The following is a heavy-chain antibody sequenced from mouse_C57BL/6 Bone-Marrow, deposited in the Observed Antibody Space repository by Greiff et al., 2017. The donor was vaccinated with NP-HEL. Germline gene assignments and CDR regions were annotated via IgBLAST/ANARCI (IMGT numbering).Heavy chain of an antibody. V-gene: IGHV1-59*01. Sequence: QVQLQQSGAELVRPGTSVKLSCKASGYTFTSYWMHWVKQRPGQGLEWIGVIDPSDSYTNYNQKFKGKATLTVDTSSSTAYMQLSSLTSEDSAVYYGARSSLYWYFDVWGTGTTVTVSS. J-gene: IGHJ1*03. CDR3: ARSSLYWYFDV. CDR1: GYTFTSYW. CDR2: IDPSDSYT. D-gene: IGHD1-1*01.